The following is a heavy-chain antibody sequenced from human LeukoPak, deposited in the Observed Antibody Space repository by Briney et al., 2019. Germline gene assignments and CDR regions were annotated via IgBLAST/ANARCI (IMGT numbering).Heavy chain of an antibody. Sequence: SETLSLTCTVSGGSISSYYWSWIRQPPGKGLEWIGYIYYSGSTYYNPSLKSRVTISVDTSKNQFSLKLSSVTAADTAVYYCARLPYYDFWSGFRYFDLWAVAPWSLSPQ. CDR3: ARLPYYDFWSGFRYFDL. CDR1: GGSISSYY. V-gene: IGHV4-59*08. CDR2: IYYSGST. J-gene: IGHJ2*01. D-gene: IGHD3-3*01.